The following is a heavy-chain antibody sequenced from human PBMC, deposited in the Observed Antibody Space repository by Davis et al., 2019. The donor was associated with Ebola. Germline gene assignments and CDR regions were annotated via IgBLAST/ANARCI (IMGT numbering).Heavy chain of an antibody. Sequence: PGGSLRLSCAVYGGSFSGYYWSWIRQPPGKGLEWIGEINHSGSTNYNPSLKSRVTISVDTSKNQFSLKLSSVTAADTAVYYCARGDNWNYVPDYWGQGTLVTVSS. CDR3: ARGDNWNYVPDY. J-gene: IGHJ4*02. CDR1: GGSFSGYY. V-gene: IGHV4-34*01. CDR2: INHSGST. D-gene: IGHD1-7*01.